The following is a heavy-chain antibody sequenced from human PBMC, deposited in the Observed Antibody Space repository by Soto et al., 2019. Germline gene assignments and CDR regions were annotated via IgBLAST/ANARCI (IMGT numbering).Heavy chain of an antibody. D-gene: IGHD3-22*01. V-gene: IGHV1-69*02. Sequence: QVQLVQSGAEVKKPGSSVKISCKASGGSFSSYSISWVRQAPGQGLEWMGRTIPLRNIPNYAQKFQGRVTISADKSTNTAYMELRSLRSYDTAVFYCARARRRYSDTPDYNAFDIWGQGTMVTVSS. J-gene: IGHJ3*02. CDR1: GGSFSSYS. CDR2: TIPLRNIP. CDR3: ARARRRYSDTPDYNAFDI.